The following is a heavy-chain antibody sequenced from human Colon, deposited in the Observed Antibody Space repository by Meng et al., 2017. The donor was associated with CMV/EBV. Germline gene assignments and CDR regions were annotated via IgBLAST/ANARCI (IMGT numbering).Heavy chain of an antibody. V-gene: IGHV4-4*07. CDR3: ARDSNLSGLAY. CDR1: GASITSYY. CDR2: VYISGNT. Sequence: QVQLRESGPGLVNPSEPLPLTCTFSGASITSYYWSWIRQPAGKGLEWIGRVYISGNTNYNPSLKSRVTMSIDTSKNQLSLNIRSVTAADTAVYYCARDSNLSGLAYWGQGTLVTVSS. D-gene: IGHD3-10*01. J-gene: IGHJ4*02.